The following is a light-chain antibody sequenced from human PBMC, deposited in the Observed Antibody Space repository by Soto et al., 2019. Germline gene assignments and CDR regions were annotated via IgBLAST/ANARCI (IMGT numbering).Light chain of an antibody. V-gene: IGKV1-17*02. CDR2: AAS. Sequence: DIQMTQSPSSLSASVGDRVTITCRASQAIRNDLGWYQHKPGKDPKRLIYAASSWQSEVPSRFSGSGSGTEFTLTITNLQQEDFTTDYCLQHNSYPWTFGQGTKVEIK. J-gene: IGKJ1*01. CDR1: QAIRND. CDR3: LQHNSYPWT.